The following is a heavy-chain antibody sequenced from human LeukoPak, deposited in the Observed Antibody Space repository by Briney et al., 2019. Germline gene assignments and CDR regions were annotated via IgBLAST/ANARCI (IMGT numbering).Heavy chain of an antibody. CDR2: ITSSGAYI. CDR3: ARGLAYYYDSTAYFLDY. CDR1: GFTFNYYN. Sequence: GGSLRLSCAASGFTFNYYNMNWVRQAPGKALEWVSSITSSGAYIFYADSVRGRFTISRDNSKNTLYLQMNSLRPEDTAVYYCARGLAYYYDSTAYFLDYWGQGTLVTVSS. D-gene: IGHD3-22*01. V-gene: IGHV3-21*01. J-gene: IGHJ4*02.